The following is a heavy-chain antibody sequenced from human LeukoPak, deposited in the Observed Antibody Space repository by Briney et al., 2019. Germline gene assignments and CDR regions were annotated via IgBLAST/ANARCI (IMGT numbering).Heavy chain of an antibody. V-gene: IGHV3-33*01. D-gene: IGHD3-3*01. CDR1: GFTFSNYA. J-gene: IGHJ4*02. CDR3: ARVFSGSGSSGSFDC. CDR2: IWYDASNK. Sequence: GGSLRPSCTASGFTFSNYAMHWVRQAPGKGLEWVAVIWYDASNKYYAESVKGRFTISRDNSKNTLYLQMNSLKAEDTAVYYCARVFSGSGSSGSFDCWGQGTLVTVSS.